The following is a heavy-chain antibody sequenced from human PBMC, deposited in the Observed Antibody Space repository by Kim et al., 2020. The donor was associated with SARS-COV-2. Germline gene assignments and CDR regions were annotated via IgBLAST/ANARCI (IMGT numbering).Heavy chain of an antibody. V-gene: IGHV4-34*01. D-gene: IGHD6-6*01. Sequence: YNPSLKSRVTISVDTSKTQFSLKLSSVTAADTAVYYCARGRPSSTGWFDPWGQGTLVTVSS. J-gene: IGHJ5*02. CDR3: ARGRPSSTGWFDP.